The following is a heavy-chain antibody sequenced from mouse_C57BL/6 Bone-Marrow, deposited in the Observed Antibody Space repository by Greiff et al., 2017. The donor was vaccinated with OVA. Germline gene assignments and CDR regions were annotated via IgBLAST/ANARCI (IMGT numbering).Heavy chain of an antibody. J-gene: IGHJ3*01. V-gene: IGHV1-85*01. CDR1: GYTFTSYD. D-gene: IGHD1-1*01. CDR2: IYPRDGST. Sequence: VQLQQSGPELVKPGASVKLSCKASGYTFTSYDINWVKQRPGQGLEWIGWIYPRDGSTKYNEKFKGKATLTVDTSSSTAYMELHSLTSEDSAVYFCALGDYGSSGRFAYWGQGTLVTVSA. CDR3: ALGDYGSSGRFAY.